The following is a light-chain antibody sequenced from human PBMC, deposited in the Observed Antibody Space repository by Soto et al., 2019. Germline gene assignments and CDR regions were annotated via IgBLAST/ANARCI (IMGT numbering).Light chain of an antibody. CDR1: SSNIGAGYD. CDR2: DNN. Sequence: QSALTQPPSVSGAPGQRGTISCTGSSSNIGAGYDVHWYQQLPGTAPKLLIYDNNNRPSGVPDRFSGSKSGTSASLAITGLQAEDEADYYCQSYDRSLSGNVFGTGTKVTV. V-gene: IGLV1-40*01. J-gene: IGLJ1*01. CDR3: QSYDRSLSGNV.